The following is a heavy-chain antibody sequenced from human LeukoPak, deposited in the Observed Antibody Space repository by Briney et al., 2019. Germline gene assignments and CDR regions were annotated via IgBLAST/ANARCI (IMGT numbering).Heavy chain of an antibody. CDR1: GGTFTHYV. CDR3: ARDRPYYSNGGRGVDP. D-gene: IGHD4-11*01. V-gene: IGHV1-69*06. J-gene: IGHJ5*02. CDR2: IAPISGTP. Sequence: SVKVSCKASGGTFTHYVISWVRQAPGQGGLEWMGGIAPISGTPMYAQRFQGRVTITADTSTNTAYLEMSSLTSEDTAVYYCARDRPYYSNGGRGVDPWGQGTLVTVSS.